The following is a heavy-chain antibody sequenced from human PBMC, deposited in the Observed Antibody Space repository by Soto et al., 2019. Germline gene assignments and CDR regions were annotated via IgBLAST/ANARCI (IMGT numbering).Heavy chain of an antibody. D-gene: IGHD3-3*01. J-gene: IGHJ6*02. CDR3: ARDKRLRFLKWLLYYGMDV. Sequence: QVQLQESGPGLVKPSQTLSLTCTVSGGSISSGDYYWSWIRQPPGKGLEWIGYIYYSGSSYYNPPLNRRVTISVDTSMIPFSLKLSSVTAAATAVYYWARDKRLRFLKWLLYYGMDVWGQGTTVTDSS. CDR2: IYYSGSS. CDR1: GGSISSGDYY. V-gene: IGHV4-30-4*01.